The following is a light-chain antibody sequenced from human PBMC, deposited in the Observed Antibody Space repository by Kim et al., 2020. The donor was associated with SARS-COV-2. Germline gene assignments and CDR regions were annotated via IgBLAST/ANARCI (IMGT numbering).Light chain of an antibody. CDR1: SSNIGAGYV. V-gene: IGLV1-40*01. CDR3: QSYDSSLSGSRV. CDR2: DNT. J-gene: IGLJ3*02. Sequence: VTIGWTGSSSNIGAGYVVHCNQQFPGTAPKLLIYDNTHRPSGVPGRFSGSKSGTSASLAITGLQAEDEADYYCQSYDSSLSGSRVFGGGTQLTVL.